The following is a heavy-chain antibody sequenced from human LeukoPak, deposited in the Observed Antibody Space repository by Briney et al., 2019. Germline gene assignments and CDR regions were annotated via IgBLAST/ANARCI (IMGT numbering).Heavy chain of an antibody. CDR1: GYTFTGYY. D-gene: IGHD3-22*01. J-gene: IGHJ3*02. Sequence: ASVKVSCKASGYTFTGYYMHWVRQAPGQGLEWMGWINPNSGGTNYAQKFQGRVTMTRDTSISTAYMELSRLRSDDTAVYYCANYDSSGYHGDVADAFDIWGQGTMVTVSS. CDR3: ANYDSSGYHGDVADAFDI. CDR2: INPNSGGT. V-gene: IGHV1-2*02.